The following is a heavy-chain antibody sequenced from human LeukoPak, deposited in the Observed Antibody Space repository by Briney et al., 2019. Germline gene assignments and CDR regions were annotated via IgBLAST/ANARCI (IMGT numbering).Heavy chain of an antibody. CDR3: ASAIDLGLRLGELSFLGTHDY. CDR2: ISSSSSYI. CDR1: GFTFSSYS. Sequence: PGGSLRLSCAASGFTFSSYSMNWVRQAPGKGLEWVSSISSSSSYIYYADSVKGRFTISRDNAKNSLYLQMNSLRAEDTAVYYCASAIDLGLRLGELSFLGTHDYWGQGTLVTVSS. D-gene: IGHD3-16*02. J-gene: IGHJ4*02. V-gene: IGHV3-21*01.